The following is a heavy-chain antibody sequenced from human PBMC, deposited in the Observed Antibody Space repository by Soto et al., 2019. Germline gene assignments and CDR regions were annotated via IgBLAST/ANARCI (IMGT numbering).Heavy chain of an antibody. D-gene: IGHD4-17*01. Sequence: QVQLVESGGGLVKPGGSLRLSCAASGFTFSDYYMSWIRQAPGQGLEWVSYISSSSSYTNYADSVKGRFTISRDNAKNSLYLQMNSLRAEDTAVYYCVLPDYGDKTEDYWGQGTLVTVSS. CDR1: GFTFSDYY. CDR2: ISSSSSYT. J-gene: IGHJ4*02. CDR3: VLPDYGDKTEDY. V-gene: IGHV3-11*06.